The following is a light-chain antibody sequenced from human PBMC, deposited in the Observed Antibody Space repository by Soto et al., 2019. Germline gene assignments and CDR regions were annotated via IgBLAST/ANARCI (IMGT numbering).Light chain of an antibody. J-gene: IGKJ4*01. CDR2: HAS. Sequence: EIVMTQSPATLSVSPGERATLSCRASQSVSNNLAWYQQKPGQAPRLLIYHASTRATRIPARFSGSGSGTEFTLTISSLQSEDFAVYYCQQYNKWPLTFGGGTKVEIK. V-gene: IGKV3-15*01. CDR1: QSVSNN. CDR3: QQYNKWPLT.